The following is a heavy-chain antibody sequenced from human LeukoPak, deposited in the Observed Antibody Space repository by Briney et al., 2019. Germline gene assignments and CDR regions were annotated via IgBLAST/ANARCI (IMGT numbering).Heavy chain of an antibody. Sequence: SETLSLTCAVYGGSFSGYYWSWIRQPPGKGLEWIGEINHSGRPNYNPSLKSRVTISVDTSKNQFSLKLSSVTAADTAVYYCARVYRLRFLERWGQGTLVTVSS. CDR2: INHSGRP. CDR3: ARVYRLRFLER. V-gene: IGHV4-34*01. J-gene: IGHJ4*02. D-gene: IGHD3-3*01. CDR1: GGSFSGYY.